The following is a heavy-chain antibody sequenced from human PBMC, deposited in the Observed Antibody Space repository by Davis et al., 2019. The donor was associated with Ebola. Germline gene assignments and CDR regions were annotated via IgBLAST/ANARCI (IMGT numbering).Heavy chain of an antibody. Sequence: PGGSLRLSCADSGFTFSSYAMHWVRQAPGKGLEWVAVMSYDGTNKYYADSVKGRFTISRDTFKNTLYLQMNSLRVEDTAVYYCARSREYSYGPLLDYWGQGTLVTVSS. V-gene: IGHV3-30-3*01. CDR3: ARSREYSYGPLLDY. CDR1: GFTFSSYA. J-gene: IGHJ4*02. CDR2: MSYDGTNK. D-gene: IGHD5-18*01.